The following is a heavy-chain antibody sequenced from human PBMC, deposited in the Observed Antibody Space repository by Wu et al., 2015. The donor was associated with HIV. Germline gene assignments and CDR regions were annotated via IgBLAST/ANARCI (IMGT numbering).Heavy chain of an antibody. CDR2: IYQSGNT. V-gene: IGHV4-38-2*01. Sequence: VQLQESGPGLVKPSETLSLTCAVSGYSITSGNYWGWIRQPPGKGLQWIGSIYQSGNTYDNASLKSRVTMSVDTSKNQFSLRLSSVTAADTAIYYCARHVPKIKYFFDYWGQGMLVTVSS. J-gene: IGHJ4*02. D-gene: IGHD2-2*01. CDR1: GYSITSGNY. CDR3: ARHVPKIKYFFDY.